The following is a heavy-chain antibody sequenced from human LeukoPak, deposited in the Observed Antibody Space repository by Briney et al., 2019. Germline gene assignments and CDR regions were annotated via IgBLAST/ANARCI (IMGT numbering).Heavy chain of an antibody. J-gene: IGHJ3*02. CDR3: ASDRTYYYGSGSSPWAFDI. CDR1: GGSISSGGYS. D-gene: IGHD3-10*01. V-gene: IGHV4-30-2*01. CDR2: IYDSGST. Sequence: TSQTLSLTCAVSGGSISSGGYSWSWIRQPPGKGLEWIGYIYDSGSTYHNPSLKSRVTISLDRSKNQFSLKLSSVTAADTAVYYCASDRTYYYGSGSSPWAFDIWGQGTMVTVSS.